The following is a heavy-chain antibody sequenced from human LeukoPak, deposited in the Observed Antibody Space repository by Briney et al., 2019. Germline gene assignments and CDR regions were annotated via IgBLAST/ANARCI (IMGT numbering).Heavy chain of an antibody. CDR3: ARHSRGSPIDD. Sequence: GGSLRLFCVASGFTFNSYWMSWVPHAPEKGLEWLTNIRQDGSDKQYVDSVKGRFTISRDNAKNSLYLQMNSLSAEDTAVYYCARHSRGSPIDDWGQGTLVTVSS. J-gene: IGHJ4*02. V-gene: IGHV3-7*01. D-gene: IGHD2-15*01. CDR1: GFTFNSYW. CDR2: IRQDGSDK.